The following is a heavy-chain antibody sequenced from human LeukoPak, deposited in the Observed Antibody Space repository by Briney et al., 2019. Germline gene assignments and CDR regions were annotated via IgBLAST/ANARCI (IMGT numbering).Heavy chain of an antibody. CDR1: GGTFSSYA. Sequence: SVKVSCKASGGTFSSYAISWVRQAPGQGLEWMGRIIPIFGTANYAQKFQGRVTITTDESTSTAYMELSRLRSEDTAVYYCARVDPRGYYYYMDVWGKGTTVTVSS. D-gene: IGHD2-15*01. J-gene: IGHJ6*03. CDR2: IIPIFGTA. V-gene: IGHV1-69*05. CDR3: ARVDPRGYYYYMDV.